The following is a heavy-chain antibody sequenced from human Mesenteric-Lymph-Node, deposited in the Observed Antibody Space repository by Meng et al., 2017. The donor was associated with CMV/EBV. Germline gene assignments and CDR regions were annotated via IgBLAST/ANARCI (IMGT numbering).Heavy chain of an antibody. D-gene: IGHD2-2*01. CDR3: ARGGYCSSTSCLRVGSIDY. V-gene: IGHV1-18*01. CDR2: ISAYNGNT. Sequence: FTSYGISWVRQDPGQGLEWMGWISAYNGNTNYAQKLQGRVTMTTDTSTSTAYMELRSLRPDDTAVYYCARGGYCSSTSCLRVGSIDYWGQGTLVTVSS. J-gene: IGHJ4*02. CDR1: FTSYG.